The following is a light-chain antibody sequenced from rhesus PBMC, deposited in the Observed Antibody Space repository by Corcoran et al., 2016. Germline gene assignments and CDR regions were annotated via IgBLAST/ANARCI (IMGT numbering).Light chain of an antibody. CDR3: ESWDSSLYVHI. CDR1: SSNIGSND. CDR2: YGD. V-gene: IGLV1S4*01. Sequence: QSVLTQPPSASGAPGQTVTFSCSGVSSNIGSNDVYWYRQLPGTAPTLLIYYGDQRPAGVPDRISGSTSGTSASLTISGLRSEDEAAYYCESWDSSLYVHIFGGGTRLTVI. J-gene: IGLJ1*01.